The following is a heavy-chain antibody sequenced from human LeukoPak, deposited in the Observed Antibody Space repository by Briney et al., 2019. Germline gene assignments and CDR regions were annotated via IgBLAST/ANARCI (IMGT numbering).Heavy chain of an antibody. CDR2: IYYSGST. V-gene: IGHV4-59*01. CDR1: GGSINNYY. J-gene: IGHJ5*02. D-gene: IGHD3-22*01. Sequence: SETLSFTCTVSGGSINNYYWSWIRQPPGKGLEWIGYIYYSGSTNYNPSLKSRVTISVDTSENQFSLKLSSVTAADTAMYYCARSDYYNWFDPWGQGTLVTVSS. CDR3: ARSDYYNWFDP.